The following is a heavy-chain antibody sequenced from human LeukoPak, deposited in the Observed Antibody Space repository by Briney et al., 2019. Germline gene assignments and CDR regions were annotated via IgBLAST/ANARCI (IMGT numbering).Heavy chain of an antibody. J-gene: IGHJ4*02. V-gene: IGHV3-7*05. D-gene: IGHD6-19*01. Sequence: GGSLGLSCVASGFTFSSYWMHWVRQAPGKGLEWVANIKQDGTEKYYVDSVKGRFTISRDNTKNSLYLQMNSLRAEDTAVYFCARDVSSGWASFDYWGQGTLVTVSS. CDR2: IKQDGTEK. CDR1: GFTFSSYW. CDR3: ARDVSSGWASFDY.